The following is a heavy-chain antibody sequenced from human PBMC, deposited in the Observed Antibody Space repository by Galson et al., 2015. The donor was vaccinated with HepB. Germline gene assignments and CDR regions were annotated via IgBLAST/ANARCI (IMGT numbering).Heavy chain of an antibody. CDR2: ISYDGNNK. CDR3: AGANDNNWHTFVY. CDR1: GFTFRTYA. Sequence: SLRLSCAASGFTFRTYAMHWVRQAPGKGLEWAAIISYDGNNKYYADSVKGRFTISRDNSKNTLYLQMNSLKSEDTAVYYCAGANDNNWHTFVYWGQGTLVTVSS. J-gene: IGHJ4*02. V-gene: IGHV3-30-3*01. D-gene: IGHD1-1*01.